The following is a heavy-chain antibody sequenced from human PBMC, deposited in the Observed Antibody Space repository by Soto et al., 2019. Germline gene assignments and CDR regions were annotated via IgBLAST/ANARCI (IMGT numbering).Heavy chain of an antibody. CDR3: ARELHYDILTGTKNGMDV. CDR1: GYTFTGYY. D-gene: IGHD3-9*01. J-gene: IGHJ6*02. V-gene: IGHV1-2*04. CDR2: INPNSGGT. Sequence: GASVKVSCKASGYTFTGYYMHWVRQAPGQGLEWMGWINPNSGGTNYAQKFQGWVTMTRDTSISTAYMELSRLRSDDTAVYYCARELHYDILTGTKNGMDVWGQGTTVTVSS.